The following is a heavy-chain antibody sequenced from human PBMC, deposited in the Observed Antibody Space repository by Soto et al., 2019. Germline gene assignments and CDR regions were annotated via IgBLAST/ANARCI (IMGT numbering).Heavy chain of an antibody. D-gene: IGHD3-22*01. CDR3: ARGDATKIVVTTYYGMDV. CDR1: GGSLSNYG. CDR2: IIPVFGTP. Sequence: QVQLVQSGAEVKKPGSSVKVSCKASGGSLSNYGISWVRQAPGQGLEWMGAIIPVFGTPNYAQKFQDRVTITADESTTIVYLEVRGLTSEDTAMYYCARGDATKIVVTTYYGMDVWGQWTTVTVSS. V-gene: IGHV1-69*12. J-gene: IGHJ6*02.